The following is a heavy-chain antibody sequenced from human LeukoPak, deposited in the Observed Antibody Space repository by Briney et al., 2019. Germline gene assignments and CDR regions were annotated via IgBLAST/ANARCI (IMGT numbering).Heavy chain of an antibody. J-gene: IGHJ4*02. V-gene: IGHV4-59*08. Sequence: SETLSLTCTVSGGSISSYYCNWIRQPPGKGLEWIGYIHYSGSTNYNPSLKSRVSISVDMSKNQFSLKLNSVTAADTAIYYCARGYGYFDYWGQGTLVTVSS. CDR3: ARGYGYFDY. CDR1: GGSISSYY. CDR2: IHYSGST. D-gene: IGHD5-18*01.